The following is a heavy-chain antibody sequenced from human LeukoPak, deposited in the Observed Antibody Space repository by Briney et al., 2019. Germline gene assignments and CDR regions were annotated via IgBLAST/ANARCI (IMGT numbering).Heavy chain of an antibody. V-gene: IGHV3-7*01. CDR3: ARDHRGIYSPFDY. CDR2: IKQDGSEK. D-gene: IGHD2-21*01. Sequence: GGSLRLSCAASGFTISSYWMNWVRQAPGKGLEGVANIKQDGSEKSYVDPVKGRFIISRDNAKNSLYLQMNSLRAEDTAVYYCARDHRGIYSPFDYWGQGTLVTVSS. J-gene: IGHJ4*02. CDR1: GFTISSYW.